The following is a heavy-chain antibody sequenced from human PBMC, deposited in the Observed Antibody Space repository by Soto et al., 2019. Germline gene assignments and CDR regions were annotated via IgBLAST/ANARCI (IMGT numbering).Heavy chain of an antibody. CDR2: INPSGGST. CDR1: GYTFTSYY. Sequence: ASVKVSCKASGYTFTSYYMHWVRQAPGQGLEWMGIINPSGGSTSYAQEFQGRVTMTRDTSTSTVYMELSSLRSEDTAVYYCARDATLDMYYYGSGSYYAIDYWGQGTLVTVSS. CDR3: ARDATLDMYYYGSGSYYAIDY. D-gene: IGHD3-10*01. J-gene: IGHJ4*02. V-gene: IGHV1-46*01.